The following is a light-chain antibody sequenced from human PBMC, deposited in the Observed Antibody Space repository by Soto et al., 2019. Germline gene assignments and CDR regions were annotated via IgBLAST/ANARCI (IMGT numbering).Light chain of an antibody. CDR3: ETWDSNTRV. V-gene: IGLV4-60*02. CDR1: SGHSSYI. J-gene: IGLJ3*02. CDR2: LEGSGSY. Sequence: QTVLTQSSSASASLGSSVKLTCTLSSGHSSYIIAWHQQQPGKAPRYLMKLEGSGSYNKGSGVPDRFSGSSSGADRYLTISNIQCEDEADYYCETWDSNTRVFGGGTKLTVL.